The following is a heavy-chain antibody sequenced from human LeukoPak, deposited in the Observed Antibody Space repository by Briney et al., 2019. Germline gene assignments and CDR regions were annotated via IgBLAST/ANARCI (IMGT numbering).Heavy chain of an antibody. CDR1: GFTFSSYA. Sequence: GGSLRLSCAASGFTFSSYAMSWVRQAPGKGLEWVSTISAGGSTTFYADSVKGRFTISRDNSKNTLYLQMNSPRAEDTAAYYCAKGRPRGGSPHFDYWGQGTLVTVSS. CDR3: AKGRPRGGSPHFDY. D-gene: IGHD3-16*01. J-gene: IGHJ4*02. V-gene: IGHV3-23*01. CDR2: ISAGGSTT.